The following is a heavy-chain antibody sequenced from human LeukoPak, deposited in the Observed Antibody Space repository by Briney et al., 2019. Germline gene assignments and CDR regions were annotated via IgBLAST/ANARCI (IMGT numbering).Heavy chain of an antibody. Sequence: GGSLRLSCAASGFTFSRHNMNWVRQAPGKGLEWVSSISSSSSYIYYADSVKGRFTISRDNARNSLYLQMNSLRAEDTAVYYCARAMVRGVLNDYWGQGTLVTVSS. J-gene: IGHJ4*02. CDR3: ARAMVRGVLNDY. CDR2: ISSSSSYI. V-gene: IGHV3-21*01. CDR1: GFTFSRHN. D-gene: IGHD3-10*01.